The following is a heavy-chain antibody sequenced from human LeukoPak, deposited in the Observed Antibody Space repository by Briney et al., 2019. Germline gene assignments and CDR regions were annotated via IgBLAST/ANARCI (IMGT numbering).Heavy chain of an antibody. CDR2: IKRRTDGETS. CDR3: TTGYTSASHDGY. D-gene: IGHD2-15*01. Sequence: GGSLRLSCAASGFTFSDAWMHWVRQAPGKGLEWVGLIKRRTDGETSNYAAPVKGRFAISRDDSEDTLFLQMDSLKSEDTGVYYCTTGYTSASHDGYWGQGTLVTVSS. J-gene: IGHJ4*02. CDR1: GFTFSDAW. V-gene: IGHV3-15*07.